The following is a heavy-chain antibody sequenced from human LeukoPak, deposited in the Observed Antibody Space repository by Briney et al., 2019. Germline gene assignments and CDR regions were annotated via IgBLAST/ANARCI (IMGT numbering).Heavy chain of an antibody. CDR3: ARANYYDSSGYYSYYFDY. D-gene: IGHD3-22*01. J-gene: IGHJ4*02. CDR2: IYTSGST. V-gene: IGHV4-61*02. CDR1: GGSISSGSYY. Sequence: SETLSLTCTVSGGSISSGSYYWSWNRQPAGKGLEWIGRIYTSGSTNYNPSLKSRVTISVDTSKNQFSLKLSSVTAADTAVYYCARANYYDSSGYYSYYFDYWGQGTLVTVSS.